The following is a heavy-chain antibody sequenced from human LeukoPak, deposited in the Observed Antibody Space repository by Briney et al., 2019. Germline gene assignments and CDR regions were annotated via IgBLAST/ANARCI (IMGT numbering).Heavy chain of an antibody. D-gene: IGHD3-10*01. CDR3: GRDPFNGWVSYYYLY. CDR1: GFTFSSYW. V-gene: IGHV3-7*01. Sequence: GESLRLSCAASGFTFSSYWMSWIRQAPGKGLEWVANIKQNGSDKYYVDSVRGRFTISRDNAKNSLYLQMNSRRAEDTAVYYCGRDPFNGWVSYYYLYWGQGTLVTVSS. CDR2: IKQNGSDK. J-gene: IGHJ4*02.